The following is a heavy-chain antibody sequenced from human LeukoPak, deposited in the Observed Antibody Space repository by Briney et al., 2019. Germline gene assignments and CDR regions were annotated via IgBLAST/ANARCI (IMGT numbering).Heavy chain of an antibody. V-gene: IGHV4-34*01. J-gene: IGHJ4*02. Sequence: ASETLSLTCAVYGGSFSGYYWSWIRQPPGKGLEWIGEINHSGSTNYNPSLKRRVTISLNTSKNQFSLKLSSVTAEDTAVYYCARIYGDYEVSDYWGQGTLVTVSS. CDR3: ARIYGDYEVSDY. D-gene: IGHD4-17*01. CDR2: INHSGST. CDR1: GGSFSGYY.